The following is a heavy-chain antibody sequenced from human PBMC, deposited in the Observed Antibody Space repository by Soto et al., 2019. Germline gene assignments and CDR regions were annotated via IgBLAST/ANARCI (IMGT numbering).Heavy chain of an antibody. CDR2: ITPDGSVT. V-gene: IGHV3-74*01. Sequence: EVQLVESGGGLVQPGGSLRLSCAASGYTFSRHWIHWVRQAPGQGPVGVSRITPDGSVTDYADFVEGRFTIPRDNAKNTLYLQMSSLRDEDTAVYYCARPRSMSSSGFDIWGQGTMVIVSS. D-gene: IGHD1-26*01. CDR1: GYTFSRHW. CDR3: ARPRSMSSSGFDI. J-gene: IGHJ3*02.